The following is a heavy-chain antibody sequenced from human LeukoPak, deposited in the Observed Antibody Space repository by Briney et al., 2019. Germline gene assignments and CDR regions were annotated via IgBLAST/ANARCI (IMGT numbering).Heavy chain of an antibody. Sequence: GGSLRLSCTASGFTFGDYVMSWFRQATGKGLEWVGFIRSKAYGGTTEYAASVKGRFTISRDDSKSIAYLQMNSLKTEDTAVYYCTRVEDDILTGYFYWGQGTLVTVSS. J-gene: IGHJ4*02. CDR3: TRVEDDILTGYFY. CDR2: IRSKAYGGTT. CDR1: GFTFGDYV. D-gene: IGHD3-9*01. V-gene: IGHV3-49*03.